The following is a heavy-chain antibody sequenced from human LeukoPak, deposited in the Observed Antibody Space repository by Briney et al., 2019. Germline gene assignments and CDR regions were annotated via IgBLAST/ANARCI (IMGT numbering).Heavy chain of an antibody. CDR1: GYTFTGYY. CDR3: ASAGSYYYYGMDV. V-gene: IGHV1-8*02. CDR2: MNPNSGNT. J-gene: IGHJ6*02. D-gene: IGHD3-10*01. Sequence: RASVKVSCKASGYTFTGYYMHWVRQAPGQGLEWMGRMNPNSGNTGYAQKFQGRVTMTRNTSISTAYMELSSLRSEDTAVYYCASAGSYYYYGMDVWGQGTTVTVSS.